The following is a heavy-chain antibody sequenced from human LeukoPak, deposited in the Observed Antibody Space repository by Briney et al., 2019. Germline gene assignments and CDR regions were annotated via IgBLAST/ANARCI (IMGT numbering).Heavy chain of an antibody. Sequence: SETLSLTCAVYGGSFSGYYWSWIRQPPGKGLEWIGEINHSGSTNYNPSLKSRVTISVDTSKNQFSLKLSSVTAADTAVYYCARWEIEEYSSSWYAFDYWGQGTLVTVSP. CDR1: GGSFSGYY. CDR2: INHSGST. V-gene: IGHV4-34*01. CDR3: ARWEIEEYSSSWYAFDY. J-gene: IGHJ4*02. D-gene: IGHD6-13*01.